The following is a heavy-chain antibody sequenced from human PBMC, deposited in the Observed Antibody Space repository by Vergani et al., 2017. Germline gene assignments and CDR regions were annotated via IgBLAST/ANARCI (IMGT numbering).Heavy chain of an antibody. CDR3: TRPQYQLVYLGIDAFDI. CDR1: GFTFGDYA. Sequence: EVQLVESGGGLVQPGRSLRLSCTASGFTFGDYAMSWFRQAPGKGLEWVGFIRSKAYGGTTEYAASVKGRFTISRDDSKSIAYLQMNSLKTEDTAVYYCTRPQYQLVYLGIDAFDIWGQGTMVTVST. V-gene: IGHV3-49*03. J-gene: IGHJ3*02. CDR2: IRSKAYGGTT. D-gene: IGHD2-2*02.